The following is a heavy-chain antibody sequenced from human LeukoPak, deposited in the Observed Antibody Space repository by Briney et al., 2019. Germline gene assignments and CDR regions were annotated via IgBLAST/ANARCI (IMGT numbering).Heavy chain of an antibody. J-gene: IGHJ4*02. CDR1: GFTFSSYA. D-gene: IGHD5-24*01. Sequence: GRSLRLSCAASGFTFSSYAMHWVRQAPGKGLEWVAVISYDGSNKYYADSVKGRFTISRDNSKNTLYLQMNSLRAEDTAVYYCAKDYGYNLYYFDYWGQGTLVTVSS. CDR2: ISYDGSNK. V-gene: IGHV3-30*04. CDR3: AKDYGYNLYYFDY.